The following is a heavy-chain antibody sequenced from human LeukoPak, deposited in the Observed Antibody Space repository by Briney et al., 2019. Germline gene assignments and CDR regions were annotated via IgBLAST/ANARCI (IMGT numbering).Heavy chain of an antibody. CDR3: AREGIAAAGPDAFDI. D-gene: IGHD6-13*01. V-gene: IGHV3-23*01. CDR2: ISGSGGST. Sequence: GGSLRFSCAASGFTFSDYYMSWIRQAPGKGLEWVSAISGSGGSTYYADSVKGRFTISRDNSKNTLYLQMNSLRAEDTAVYYCAREGIAAAGPDAFDIWGQGTMVTVSS. J-gene: IGHJ3*02. CDR1: GFTFSDYY.